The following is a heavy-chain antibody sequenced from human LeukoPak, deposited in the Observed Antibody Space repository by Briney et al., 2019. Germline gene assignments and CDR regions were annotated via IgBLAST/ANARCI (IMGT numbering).Heavy chain of an antibody. CDR2: INPNSGGT. CDR3: AKGVGYYTGYSYHYYMDV. Sequence: ASVKVSCKASGYTFTGYYMHWVRQAPGQGLEWMGWINPNSGGTNYAQKFQGRVTMTRDTSISTAYMELSRLRSDDTAVYYCAKGVGYYTGYSYHYYMDVWGKGTTVTISS. D-gene: IGHD3-3*01. V-gene: IGHV1-2*02. J-gene: IGHJ6*03. CDR1: GYTFTGYY.